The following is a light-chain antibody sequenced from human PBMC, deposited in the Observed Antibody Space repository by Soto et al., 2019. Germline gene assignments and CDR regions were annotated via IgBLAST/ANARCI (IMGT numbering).Light chain of an antibody. J-gene: IGKJ3*01. CDR2: DTS. V-gene: IGKV3-11*01. CDR3: QQRTNWPRSVT. CDR1: QSVSSY. Sequence: EIVLTQSPATLSLSPGERATLSCRASQSVSSYLAWYQQKPGQAHRLLIYDTSKRDTGIPARFSGSGSGTDFTLTISSLEPEEFAVYYCQQRTNWPRSVTFGPGTKVDIK.